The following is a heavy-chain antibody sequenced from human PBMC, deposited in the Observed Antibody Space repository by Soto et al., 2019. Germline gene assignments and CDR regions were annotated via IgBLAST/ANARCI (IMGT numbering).Heavy chain of an antibody. D-gene: IGHD2-15*01. Sequence: GGSLRLSCAASGFTFSSYGMHWVRQAPGKGLEWVAVISYDGSNKYYADSVKGRFTISRDNSKNTLYLQMNSLRAEDTAVYYCAKEEIVEDYCSGGSCYPGYVDYWGQGTLVTVSS. J-gene: IGHJ4*02. V-gene: IGHV3-30*18. CDR2: ISYDGSNK. CDR3: AKEEIVEDYCSGGSCYPGYVDY. CDR1: GFTFSSYG.